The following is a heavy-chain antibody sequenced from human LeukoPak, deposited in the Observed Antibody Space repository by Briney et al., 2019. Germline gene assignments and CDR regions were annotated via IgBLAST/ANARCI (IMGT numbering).Heavy chain of an antibody. CDR2: IYYSGST. CDR3: ARVIVAQEGSYYFDY. Sequence: SETLSLTCTVSGGSISSYYWSWIRQPPGKGLEWIGYIYYSGSTNYNPSLKSRVTISVDTSKNQFSLKLSSVTAADTAVYYCARVIVAQEGSYYFDYWGQGTLVTVSS. D-gene: IGHD5-12*01. V-gene: IGHV4-59*08. CDR1: GGSISSYY. J-gene: IGHJ4*02.